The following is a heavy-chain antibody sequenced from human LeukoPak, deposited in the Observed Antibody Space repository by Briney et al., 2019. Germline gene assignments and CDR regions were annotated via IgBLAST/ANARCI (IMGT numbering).Heavy chain of an antibody. Sequence: GGSLRLSCAASGFAFSTYSINWVRQAPGKGLEWVSSISGGSNYIYYADSVKGRFTISRDNAKTSVYLEMNSLRAEDTDLYFCVRDDCSSSSCPFDFWGQGVLLTVSS. V-gene: IGHV3-21*01. J-gene: IGHJ4*02. CDR3: VRDDCSSSSCPFDF. CDR2: ISGGSNYI. CDR1: GFAFSTYS. D-gene: IGHD2-2*01.